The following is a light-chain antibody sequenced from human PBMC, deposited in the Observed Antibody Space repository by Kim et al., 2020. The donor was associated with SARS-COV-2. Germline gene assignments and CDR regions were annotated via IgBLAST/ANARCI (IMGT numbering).Light chain of an antibody. J-gene: IGKJ2*03. CDR3: QQLNSYPLYS. Sequence: AYVGNRVTITCRASQGISSYLAWYQQNPGKAPKLLIYAASTLQSGVPSRFSGSASGTEFTLTISSLQPEDFATYYCQQLNSYPLYSFGQGTKLEI. CDR1: QGISSY. V-gene: IGKV1-9*01. CDR2: AAS.